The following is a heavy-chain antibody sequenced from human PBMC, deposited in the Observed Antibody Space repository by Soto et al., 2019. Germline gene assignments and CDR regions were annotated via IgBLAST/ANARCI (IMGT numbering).Heavy chain of an antibody. CDR3: ARWRDRSGYYQGFYYYYGMDV. D-gene: IGHD3-22*01. J-gene: IGHJ6*02. V-gene: IGHV1-69*01. CDR2: IIPIFGTA. CDR1: GGTFSSYA. Sequence: QVQLVQSGAEVKKPGSSVKVSCKASGGTFSSYAISWVRQAPGQGLEWMGGIIPIFGTANYAQKFQGRVTITADESTNTAYMELSSLRSEDTAVYYCARWRDRSGYYQGFYYYYGMDVWGQGTTVTVSS.